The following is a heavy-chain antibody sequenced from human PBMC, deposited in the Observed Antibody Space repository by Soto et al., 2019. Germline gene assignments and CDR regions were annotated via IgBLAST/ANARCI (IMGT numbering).Heavy chain of an antibody. J-gene: IGHJ5*02. CDR1: GGSISKFY. CDR2: VYATGTT. V-gene: IGHV4-4*07. D-gene: IGHD4-17*01. Sequence: SETLSLTCSVSGGSISKFYWSWIRKTAGKGLEWMGRVYATGTTDYNPSLRSRVTMSVDISKKTFSLRLTSVTAADTGVYYCVRDGSKTLRDWFDPWGQGKLVTVSS. CDR3: VRDGSKTLRDWFDP.